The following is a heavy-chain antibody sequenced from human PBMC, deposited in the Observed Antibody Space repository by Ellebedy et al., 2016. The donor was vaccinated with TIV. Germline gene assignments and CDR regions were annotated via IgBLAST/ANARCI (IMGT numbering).Heavy chain of an antibody. D-gene: IGHD2-15*01. CDR1: GFTFSNYV. V-gene: IGHV3-23*01. CDR2: ISGGVGNT. J-gene: IGHJ4*02. Sequence: GESLKISCAASGFTFSNYVMSWVRQAPGKGLEWVSSISGGVGNTYYADSVKGRFTISRDNSKNTLYLQMNRLRAEDTAVYYWAKGCGGSCYWEAYWGQGTLVTVSS. CDR3: AKGCGGSCYWEAY.